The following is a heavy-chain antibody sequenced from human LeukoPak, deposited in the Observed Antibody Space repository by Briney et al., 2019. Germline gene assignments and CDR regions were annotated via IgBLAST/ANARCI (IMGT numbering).Heavy chain of an antibody. CDR2: IYIDGDT. V-gene: IGHV3-66*04. D-gene: IGHD3-10*01. CDR3: ARQGGSATFEKYFDY. J-gene: IGHJ4*02. CDR1: GFNVSRKH. Sequence: PGGSLRLSCAASGFNVSRKHVNWFRQAPGKGPEWVSVIYIDGDTDYAESVKGRISISRDKSKNTVYLQMNSLRAEDTAVYFCARQGGSATFEKYFDYWGQGTLATVSS.